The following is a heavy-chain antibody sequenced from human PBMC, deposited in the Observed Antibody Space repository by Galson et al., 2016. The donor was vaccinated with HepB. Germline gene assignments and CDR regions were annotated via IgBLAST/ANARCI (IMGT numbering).Heavy chain of an antibody. J-gene: IGHJ6*02. D-gene: IGHD2/OR15-2a*01. CDR2: IQNPGST. V-gene: IGHV4-61*08. Sequence: ETLSLTCTVSSGSVSSGGYYRSWVRQSPGKGLEWIGYIQNPGSTNYNPSLKGRVTISIDRSKNQFFLELTSVTAADTAVYYCARDEGFYNGMDVWGQGTTVTVSS. CDR1: SGSVSSGGYY. CDR3: ARDEGFYNGMDV.